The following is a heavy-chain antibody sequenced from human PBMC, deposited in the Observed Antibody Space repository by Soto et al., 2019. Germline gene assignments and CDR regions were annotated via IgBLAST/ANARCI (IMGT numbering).Heavy chain of an antibody. D-gene: IGHD3-10*01. Sequence: QITLKESGPTLVKPTQTLTLTCTFSGFSLSTSGVGVGWIRQPPGKTLEWLALIYWDDDKRYSPSLKNRLIITKDISKNKVVPTMDDMDPGDTGTYYCAHTAQPRGLLDVWGQGTTVAVAS. V-gene: IGHV2-5*02. CDR3: AHTAQPRGLLDV. CDR1: GFSLSTSGVG. J-gene: IGHJ6*02. CDR2: IYWDDDK.